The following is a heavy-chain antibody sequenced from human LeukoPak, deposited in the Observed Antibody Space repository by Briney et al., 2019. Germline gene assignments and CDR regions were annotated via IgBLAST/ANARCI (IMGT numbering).Heavy chain of an antibody. Sequence: GGSLRLSCAASGFTFSNYGMHWVRQAPGKELEWVAYIQYDGSNEQYADSVKGRFSISRDNSKNILFLQMNSLRAEDTAVYYCAKDRCSNGIGCYYYYMAVWGKGTTVTISS. J-gene: IGHJ6*03. D-gene: IGHD2-8*01. V-gene: IGHV3-30*02. CDR3: AKDRCSNGIGCYYYYMAV. CDR2: IQYDGSNE. CDR1: GFTFSNYG.